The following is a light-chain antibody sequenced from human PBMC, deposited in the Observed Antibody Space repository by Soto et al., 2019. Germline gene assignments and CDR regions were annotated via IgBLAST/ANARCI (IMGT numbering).Light chain of an antibody. CDR1: QSVSSD. J-gene: IGKJ1*01. CDR3: QQYNTWHPKMA. V-gene: IGKV3-15*01. Sequence: VVTQSPATLSVFPGETATLSCRASQSVSSDLAWYQQRPGQAPRLLIYGASTRATGIPASFIGSGSGTEFRLTISSLQSEDFATYYCQQYNTWHPKMAFGRGTKVEIK. CDR2: GAS.